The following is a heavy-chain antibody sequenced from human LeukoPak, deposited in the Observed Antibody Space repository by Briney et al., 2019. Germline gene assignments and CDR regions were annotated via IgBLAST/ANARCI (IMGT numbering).Heavy chain of an antibody. CDR3: ARDRVNFDY. CDR2: IYYSGST. Sequence: SETLSLTCTVSGGSINGYYWSWIRQPPGKGLEWIGYIYYSGSTNYNPSLKSRLTMSVDTSKNQFSLKLSSVTAADTAVYYCARDRVNFDYWGQGTLVTVSP. V-gene: IGHV4-59*01. CDR1: GGSINGYY. J-gene: IGHJ4*02.